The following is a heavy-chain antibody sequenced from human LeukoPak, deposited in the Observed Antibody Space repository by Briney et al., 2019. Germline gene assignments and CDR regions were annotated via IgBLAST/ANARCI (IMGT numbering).Heavy chain of an antibody. J-gene: IGHJ3*02. D-gene: IGHD4-17*01. Sequence: GESLKISCKGSGYSFTSYWISWVRQMPGKGLEWMGRIDPSDSYTNSNPSFQGHVTISADKSISTAYLQWSSLKASDTAMYYCARRARTVTTGRGAFDIWGQGTMVTVSS. CDR3: ARRARTVTTGRGAFDI. V-gene: IGHV5-10-1*01. CDR1: GYSFTSYW. CDR2: IDPSDSYT.